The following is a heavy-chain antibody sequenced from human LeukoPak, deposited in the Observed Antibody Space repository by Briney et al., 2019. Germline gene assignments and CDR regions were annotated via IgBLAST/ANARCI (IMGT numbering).Heavy chain of an antibody. CDR1: GYTFTSYG. V-gene: IGHV1-18*01. CDR2: ISAYNGNT. D-gene: IGHD1-26*01. CDR3: ARDNDSGSYYDFDY. J-gene: IGHJ4*02. Sequence: ASVKVSCKASGYTFTSYGFSWVRQAPGQGLEWMGWISAYNGNTNYAQKLQGRVTMTTDTSTSTAYMELRSLRSDDTAVYYCARDNDSGSYYDFDYWGQGTLVTVSS.